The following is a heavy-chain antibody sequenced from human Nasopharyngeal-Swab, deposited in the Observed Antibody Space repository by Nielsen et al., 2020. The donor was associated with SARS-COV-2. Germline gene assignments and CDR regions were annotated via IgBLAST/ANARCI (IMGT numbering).Heavy chain of an antibody. CDR3: ARLPQAAFGYNWFDP. J-gene: IGHJ5*02. D-gene: IGHD2-15*01. V-gene: IGHV3-21*01. CDR1: GFTFSSYS. CDR2: ISSSSSYI. Sequence: GESLKISCAASGFTFSSYSMNWVRQAPGKGLEWVSSISSSSSYIYYADSVKGRFTISRDNAKNSLYLQMNSLRAEDTAVYYCARLPQAAFGYNWFDPWGQGTLVTVSS.